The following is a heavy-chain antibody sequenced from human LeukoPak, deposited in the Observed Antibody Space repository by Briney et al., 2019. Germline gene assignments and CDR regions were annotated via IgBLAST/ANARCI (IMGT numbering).Heavy chain of an antibody. CDR1: GFTVSSNY. V-gene: IGHV3-48*04. J-gene: IGHJ4*02. CDR3: ARVGGWYQFDY. D-gene: IGHD6-19*01. Sequence: PGGSLRLSCAASGFTVSSNYMSWVRPAPGNGLEWVSYINSSSSTIYYADYVKGRFTISRDNAKNSLYLQMNSLRAEDTAVYYCARVGGWYQFDYWGQGTLVTVSS. CDR2: INSSSSTI.